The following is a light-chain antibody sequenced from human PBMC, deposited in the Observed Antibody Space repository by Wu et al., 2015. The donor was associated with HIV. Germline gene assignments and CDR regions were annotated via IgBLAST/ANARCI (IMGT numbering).Light chain of an antibody. CDR3: QQYDRSPPLYS. V-gene: IGKV3-20*01. CDR1: QSVDRY. Sequence: EIVLTQSPATLSLSPGERATVSCRASQSVDRYLAWYQLKPGQAPRLLIYDTSNRATGIPDRFSGSASGTDFTLTISRLEPEDFAVYYCQQYDRSPPLYSFGQGTKLEIK. J-gene: IGKJ2*03. CDR2: DTS.